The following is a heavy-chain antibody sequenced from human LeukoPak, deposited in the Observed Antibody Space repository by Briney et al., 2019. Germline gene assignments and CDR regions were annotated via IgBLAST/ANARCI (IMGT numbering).Heavy chain of an antibody. Sequence: SVKVSCKASGGTFSSYAISWVREAPGQGLEWMERIIPIFGTANYAQKFQGRVTITTDESTSTAYMELSSLRSEDTAVYYCARGVAGGYCSGGSCLPQIIDYWGQGTLVTVSS. D-gene: IGHD2-15*01. J-gene: IGHJ4*02. CDR2: IIPIFGTA. CDR3: ARGVAGGYCSGGSCLPQIIDY. V-gene: IGHV1-69*05. CDR1: GGTFSSYA.